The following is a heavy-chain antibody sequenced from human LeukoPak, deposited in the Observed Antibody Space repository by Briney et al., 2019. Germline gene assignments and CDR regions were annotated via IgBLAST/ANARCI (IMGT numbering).Heavy chain of an antibody. CDR1: GYTFTTYG. Sequence: ASVKVSCKASGYTFTTYGIGWVRQAPGQGLEWMGWISGYNGNTNYAQKFQGRVTMTTDTSTSTAYMELRSLRPDDTAVYYCARGPLVGGQLRGGLDYWGQGTLVTVSS. V-gene: IGHV1-18*01. CDR3: ARGPLVGGQLRGGLDY. CDR2: ISGYNGNT. J-gene: IGHJ4*02. D-gene: IGHD4-23*01.